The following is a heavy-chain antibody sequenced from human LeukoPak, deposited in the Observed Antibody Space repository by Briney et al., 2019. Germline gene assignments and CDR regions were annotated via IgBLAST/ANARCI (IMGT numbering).Heavy chain of an antibody. Sequence: GGSLRLSCAASGFTFSSYGMHWVRQAPGKGLEWVAVISYDGSNKYYADSVKGRFTISRDNSKNTLYLQMNSLRAEDTAVYYCATDPYSSGCNWFDPWGQGTLVTVSS. J-gene: IGHJ5*02. CDR1: GFTFSSYG. D-gene: IGHD6-19*01. CDR2: ISYDGSNK. CDR3: ATDPYSSGCNWFDP. V-gene: IGHV3-30*03.